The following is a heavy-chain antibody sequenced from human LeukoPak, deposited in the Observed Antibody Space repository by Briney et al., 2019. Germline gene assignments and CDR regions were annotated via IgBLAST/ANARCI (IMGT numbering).Heavy chain of an antibody. CDR3: ACTLFYPGIAVAATGGYYFDY. D-gene: IGHD6-19*01. CDR1: GGSISSGDYY. Sequence: SRTLSLTCTVSGGSISSGDYYWSWIRQPPGKGLEWIGYIYYSGSTYYNPSLKSRVTISVDTSKNQFSLKLSSVTAADTAVYYCACTLFYPGIAVAATGGYYFDYWGQGTLVTVSS. CDR2: IYYSGST. J-gene: IGHJ4*02. V-gene: IGHV4-30-4*01.